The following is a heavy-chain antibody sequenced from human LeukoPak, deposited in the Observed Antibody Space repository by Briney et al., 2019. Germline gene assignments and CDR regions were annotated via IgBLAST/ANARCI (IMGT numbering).Heavy chain of an antibody. J-gene: IGHJ4*02. V-gene: IGHV4-39*01. CDR1: GDPISSARNH. D-gene: IGHD1-1*01. Sequence: PSETLSLTCSVSGDPISSARNHWGWIRQSPGKGLEWLASIYSSGSTHSNPSLKSRVSISIDTSKNQFSLKLYSVTASDAAIYYCARHLSGTTMAHYFDFWGQGTLVTVSS. CDR2: IYSSGST. CDR3: ARHLSGTTMAHYFDF.